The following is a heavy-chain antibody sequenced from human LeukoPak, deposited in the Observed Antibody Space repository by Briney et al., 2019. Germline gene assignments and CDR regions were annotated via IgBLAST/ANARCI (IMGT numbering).Heavy chain of an antibody. Sequence: SETLSLTCTVSGGSISSYYWSWIRQPPGKGLEWIGYIYYSGSTNYNPSLKSRVTISVDTSKNQFSLKLSSVTAADTAVYYCARAYYGSGSYSGYYYYGMDVWGQGTTVTVSS. J-gene: IGHJ6*02. CDR1: GGSISSYY. V-gene: IGHV4-59*01. D-gene: IGHD3-10*01. CDR2: IYYSGST. CDR3: ARAYYGSGSYSGYYYYGMDV.